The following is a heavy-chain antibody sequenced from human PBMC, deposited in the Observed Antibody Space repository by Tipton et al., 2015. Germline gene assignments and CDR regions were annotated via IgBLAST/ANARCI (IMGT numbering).Heavy chain of an antibody. CDR1: SDSISKYY. V-gene: IGHV4-59*01. CDR2: IQYSGST. D-gene: IGHD4-23*01. J-gene: IGHJ4*02. CDR3: ARARGRHGGLFDS. Sequence: TLSLTCSVSSDSISKYYWSWIRQPPGKELEWIGYIQYSGSTNYNPSLKSRVTISVETSKTQFSLKMSSVTASDTVVYYCARARGRHGGLFDSWGQGILVTVSS.